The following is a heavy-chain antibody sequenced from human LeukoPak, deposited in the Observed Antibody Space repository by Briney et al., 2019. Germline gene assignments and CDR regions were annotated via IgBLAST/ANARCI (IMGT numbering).Heavy chain of an antibody. CDR2: INHSGST. D-gene: IGHD5-18*01. V-gene: IGHV4-34*01. CDR1: GGSFSGYY. CDR3: ARVGIQLWLSVYFQH. Sequence: PSETLSLTCAVYGGSFSGYYWSWIRQPPGKGLEWIGEINHSGSTNYNPSLKSRVTISVDTSKNQFSLKLSSVTAADTAVYYCARVGIQLWLSVYFQHWGQGTLVTVSS. J-gene: IGHJ1*01.